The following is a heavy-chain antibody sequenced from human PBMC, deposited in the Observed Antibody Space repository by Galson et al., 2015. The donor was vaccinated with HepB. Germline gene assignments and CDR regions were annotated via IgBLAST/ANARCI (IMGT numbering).Heavy chain of an antibody. CDR1: GYSFTSYW. V-gene: IGHV5-51*01. Sequence: QSGAEVKKPGESLKISCTGSGYSFTSYWIGWVRQMPGKGLEWMGIIYPGDSDTRYSPSFQGQVTISADKSISTAYLQWSSLKASDTAMYYCARHPYSSGWYPHWFDPWGQGTLVTVSS. J-gene: IGHJ5*02. D-gene: IGHD6-19*01. CDR3: ARHPYSSGWYPHWFDP. CDR2: IYPGDSDT.